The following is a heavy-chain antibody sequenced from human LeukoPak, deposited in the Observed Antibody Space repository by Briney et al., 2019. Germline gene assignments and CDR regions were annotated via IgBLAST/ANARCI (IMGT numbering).Heavy chain of an antibody. Sequence: ASVKVSCKASGGTFSNYDFTFTSYALSWVRQAPGQGLEWMGGVIPIYGRADYPQKFQGRVTITADESTRTVSMQLSSLRSEDTAVYYCAGFFYDNSNDAFDIWGQGTVVTVS. V-gene: IGHV1-69*13. J-gene: IGHJ3*02. CDR1: GGTFSNYDFTFTSYA. CDR2: VIPIYGRA. CDR3: AGFFYDNSNDAFDI. D-gene: IGHD3-22*01.